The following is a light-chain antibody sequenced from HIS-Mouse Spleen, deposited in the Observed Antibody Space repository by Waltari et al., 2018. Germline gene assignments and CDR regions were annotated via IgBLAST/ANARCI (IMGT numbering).Light chain of an antibody. CDR2: KDS. V-gene: IGLV3-25*03. CDR1: ALPKQY. J-gene: IGLJ1*01. CDR3: QSADSSGTYV. Sequence: SYELTQPPSVSVSPGQTARITCPGDALPKQYAYWYQQKPGQAPVLVIYKDSERPSGLPERFSGSSSGTTVTLTISGVQAEDEADYYCQSADSSGTYVFGTGTKVTVL.